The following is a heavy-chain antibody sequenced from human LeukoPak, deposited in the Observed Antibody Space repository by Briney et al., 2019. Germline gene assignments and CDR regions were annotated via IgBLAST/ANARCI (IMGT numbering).Heavy chain of an antibody. CDR1: GVSISIYY. J-gene: IGHJ6*02. CDR3: ARRGVWFGAPGGYYYGMDV. CDR2: IYYSART. D-gene: IGHD3-10*01. Sequence: SGTLSLTCTVSGVSISIYYWSGLRQPPGKGLEGIGYIYYSARTNYTPSLKSRVTLSVDTSKNQFSLKLSSVTAADTAVYYCARRGVWFGAPGGYYYGMDVWGQGTTVTVSS. V-gene: IGHV4-59*01.